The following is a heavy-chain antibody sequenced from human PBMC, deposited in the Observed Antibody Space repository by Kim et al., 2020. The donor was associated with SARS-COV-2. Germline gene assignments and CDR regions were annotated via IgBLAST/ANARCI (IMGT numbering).Heavy chain of an antibody. CDR1: GFTFSSYG. D-gene: IGHD3-22*01. V-gene: IGHV3-33*01. CDR3: ARDRDYYDSSSFDY. Sequence: GGSLRLSCAASGFTFSSYGMHWVRQAPGKGLEWVAVIWYDGSNKYYADSVKGRFTISRDNSKNTLYLQMNSLRAEDTAVYYCARDRDYYDSSSFDYWGRGTLVTVSS. CDR2: IWYDGSNK. J-gene: IGHJ4*02.